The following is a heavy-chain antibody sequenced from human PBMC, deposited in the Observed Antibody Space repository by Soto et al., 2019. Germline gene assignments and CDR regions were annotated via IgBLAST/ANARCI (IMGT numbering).Heavy chain of an antibody. Sequence: SETLSLTCAVYGGSFSGYYWSWIRQPPGKGPEWIGEINHSGSTNYNTSLKSRVTISVDTSKNQFSLKLSSVTAADTAVYYCARDTEAAAGTRDNYYYYYGMDVWGQGTTVTVSS. J-gene: IGHJ6*02. D-gene: IGHD6-13*01. V-gene: IGHV4-34*01. CDR1: GGSFSGYY. CDR2: INHSGST. CDR3: ARDTEAAAGTRDNYYYYYGMDV.